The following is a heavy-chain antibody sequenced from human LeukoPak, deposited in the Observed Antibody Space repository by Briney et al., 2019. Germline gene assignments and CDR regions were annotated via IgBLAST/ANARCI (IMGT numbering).Heavy chain of an antibody. CDR2: IYTSGST. V-gene: IGHV4-4*08. CDR1: GGSFSNYY. CDR3: ARGHSSSWYVFDY. Sequence: SETLSLTCAVYGGSFSNYYWNWIRQPPGKGLEWIGRIYTSGSTNYSPSLKSRVTISVDTSKNQFSLKLSSVTAADTAVYYCARGHSSSWYVFDYWGQGTLVTVPS. J-gene: IGHJ4*02. D-gene: IGHD6-13*01.